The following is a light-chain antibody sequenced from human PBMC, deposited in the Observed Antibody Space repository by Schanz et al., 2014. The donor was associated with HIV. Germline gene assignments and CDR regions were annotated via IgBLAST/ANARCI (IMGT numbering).Light chain of an antibody. J-gene: IGLJ3*02. CDR2: EVT. CDR3: SSSSTNTCV. V-gene: IGLV2-14*02. CDR1: SSDVGSYNL. Sequence: QSALTQPASVSGSPGQSITISCTGTSSDVGSYNLVSWYQQHPGRAPKLIIYEVTKWPSGVSNRFSGSRSGNTASLTISGLQAEDEAEYYCSSSSTNTCVFGGGTKLTVL.